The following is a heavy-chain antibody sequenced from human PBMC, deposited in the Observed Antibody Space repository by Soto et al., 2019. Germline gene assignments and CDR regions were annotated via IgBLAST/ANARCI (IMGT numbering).Heavy chain of an antibody. CDR3: ARGVVVVAATLFDY. CDR1: GFTFSSYS. J-gene: IGHJ4*02. Sequence: GSLRLSCAASGFTFSSYSMNWVRQAPWKGLEWVSYISSSSSTIYYADSVKGRFTISRDNAKNSLYLQMNSLRAEDTAVYYCARGVVVVAATLFDYWGQGTLVTVSS. D-gene: IGHD2-15*01. V-gene: IGHV3-48*01. CDR2: ISSSSSTI.